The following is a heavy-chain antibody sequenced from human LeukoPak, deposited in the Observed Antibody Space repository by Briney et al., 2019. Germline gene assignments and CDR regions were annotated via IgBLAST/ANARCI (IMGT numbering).Heavy chain of an antibody. CDR1: GFTFSDYY. J-gene: IGHJ4*02. CDR2: ISSSGSTI. V-gene: IGHV3-11*04. D-gene: IGHD5-12*01. Sequence: GGSLRLSCAASGFTFSDYYMSWIRQAPGKGLEWVSYISSSGSTIYYADSVKGRFTISRDNAKNSLYLQMNSLRAEDTAVYYCASGRKWLRFLIDYWGQGTLVTVSS. CDR3: ASGRKWLRFLIDY.